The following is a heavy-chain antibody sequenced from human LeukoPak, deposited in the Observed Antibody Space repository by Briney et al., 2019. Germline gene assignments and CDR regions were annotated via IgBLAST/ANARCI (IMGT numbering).Heavy chain of an antibody. D-gene: IGHD4-17*01. Sequence: PGGSLRLSCAASGFTFSSYWMSWVRQAPGKGLEWVANIKQDGSEKYYVDSVKGRFTISRDNAKNSLYLQMNSLRAEDTAVYYCARDYEHGDYDAFFDYWGQGTLVTVSS. CDR2: IKQDGSEK. J-gene: IGHJ4*02. V-gene: IGHV3-7*01. CDR3: ARDYEHGDYDAFFDY. CDR1: GFTFSSYW.